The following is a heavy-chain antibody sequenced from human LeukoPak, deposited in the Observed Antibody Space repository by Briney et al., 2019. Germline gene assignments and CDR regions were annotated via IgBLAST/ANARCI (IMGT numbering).Heavy chain of an antibody. CDR2: ISSSSSTI. CDR3: ARLQLWPSDYYYYYGMDV. Sequence: PGGSLRLSCAASGFIFSSYSMNWVRQAPGKGLEWVSYISSSSSTIYYADSVKGRFTISRDNAKNSLYLQMNSLRDEDTAVYYCARLQLWPSDYYYYYGMDVWGQGTTVTVSS. J-gene: IGHJ6*02. D-gene: IGHD5-18*01. V-gene: IGHV3-48*02. CDR1: GFIFSSYS.